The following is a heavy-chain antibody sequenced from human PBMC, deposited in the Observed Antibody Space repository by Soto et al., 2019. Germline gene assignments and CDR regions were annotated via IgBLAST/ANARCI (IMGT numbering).Heavy chain of an antibody. Sequence: PSETLSLTCTVSGGSISSGGYYWSWIRQHPGKGLEWIGYLYYSGSTYYNPSLKSRVTISVDTSKNQFSLKLSSVTAADTAVYYCASGTEVSPSWDVWGQGTTVT. J-gene: IGHJ6*02. CDR1: GGSISSGGYY. V-gene: IGHV4-31*03. CDR3: ASGTEVSPSWDV. D-gene: IGHD1-26*01. CDR2: LYYSGST.